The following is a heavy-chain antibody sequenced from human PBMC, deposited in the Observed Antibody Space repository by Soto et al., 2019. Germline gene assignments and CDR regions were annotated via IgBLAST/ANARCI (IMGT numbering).Heavy chain of an antibody. CDR3: TCSGGSSYYYYYGMDV. J-gene: IGHJ6*02. D-gene: IGHD2-15*01. Sequence: GGSLRLSCAASGFTFSNAWMNWVRQAPGKGLEWVGRIKSKTDGGTTDYAAPVKGRFTISRDDSKNTLYLQMNSLKTEDTAVYYCTCSGGSSYYYYYGMDVWGQGTTVTVS. CDR1: GFTFSNAW. CDR2: IKSKTDGGTT. V-gene: IGHV3-15*07.